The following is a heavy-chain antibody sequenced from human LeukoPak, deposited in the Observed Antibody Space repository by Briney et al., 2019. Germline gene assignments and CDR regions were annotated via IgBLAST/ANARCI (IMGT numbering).Heavy chain of an antibody. CDR1: GFTFSRYW. Sequence: GGSLRLSCGASGFTFSRYWMHWVRQAPGKGLVWVSRINTEGSSTTYADSVKGRFTISRDNAKNTLYLEMNSVRAEDTAVYYCVRSCSSATRCYGLFDYWGQGTLVTVSS. D-gene: IGHD2-2*01. CDR2: INTEGSST. V-gene: IGHV3-74*01. CDR3: VRSCSSATRCYGLFDY. J-gene: IGHJ4*02.